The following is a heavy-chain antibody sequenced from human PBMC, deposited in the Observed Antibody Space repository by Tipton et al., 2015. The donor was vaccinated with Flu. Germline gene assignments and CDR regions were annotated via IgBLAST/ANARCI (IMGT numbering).Heavy chain of an antibody. CDR3: ARLRLEPNTNEFVAFDI. J-gene: IGHJ3*02. CDR1: GGSISSYY. CDR2: IYYSGST. D-gene: IGHD1-1*01. Sequence: TLSLTCTVSGGSISSYYWSWIRQPPGKGLEWIGYIYYSGSTNYNPSLKSRVTISVDTSKNQFSLKLSSVTAADTAVYYCARLRLEPNTNEFVAFDIWGQGTMVPVSS. V-gene: IGHV4-59*08.